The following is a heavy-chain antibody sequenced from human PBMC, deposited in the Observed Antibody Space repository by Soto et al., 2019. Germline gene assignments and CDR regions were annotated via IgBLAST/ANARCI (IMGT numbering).Heavy chain of an antibody. D-gene: IGHD3-22*01. Sequence: SVKVSCKASGGTFSSYAISWVRQAPGQGLEWMGGIIPIFGTANYAQKFQGRVTITADESTSTAYMELSSLRSEDTAAYYCARASDYYDSKYWFDPWGQGTLVTVSS. V-gene: IGHV1-69*13. CDR1: GGTFSSYA. CDR2: IIPIFGTA. CDR3: ARASDYYDSKYWFDP. J-gene: IGHJ5*02.